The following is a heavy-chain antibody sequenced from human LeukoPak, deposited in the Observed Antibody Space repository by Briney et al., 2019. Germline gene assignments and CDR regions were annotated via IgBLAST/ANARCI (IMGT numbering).Heavy chain of an antibody. CDR3: ARHLGSGWPFDY. CDR2: ISYIGST. CDR1: GGSFSSHY. J-gene: IGHJ4*02. Sequence: PSETLSLTCTVSGGSFSSHYWSWIRQPPGKGLEWIGYISYIGSTNYNPSLKSRVTISVDTSKNQFSLKLSSVTAADTAVYYCARHLGSGWPFDYWGQGTLVTVSS. D-gene: IGHD6-19*01. V-gene: IGHV4-59*08.